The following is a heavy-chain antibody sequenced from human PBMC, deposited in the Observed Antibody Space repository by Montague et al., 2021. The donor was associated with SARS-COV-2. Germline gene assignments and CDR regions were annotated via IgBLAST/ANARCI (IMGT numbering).Heavy chain of an antibody. CDR2: IYHSGNT. D-gene: IGHD5-18*01. CDR1: GGSISGYY. V-gene: IGHV4-59*01. CDR3: AREYRIELWQTNWYFGL. J-gene: IGHJ2*01. Sequence: SETLSLTCSVSGGSISGYYWSWIRQPPGKGLEWIGYIYHSGNTKYNPSLKSRVNISVDTSKNQFSLRLSSVTAADTAVYYCAREYRIELWQTNWYFGLWGRGTLVTVSS.